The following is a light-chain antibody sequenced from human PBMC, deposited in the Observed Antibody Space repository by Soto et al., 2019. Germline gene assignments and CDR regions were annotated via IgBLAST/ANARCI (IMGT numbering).Light chain of an antibody. V-gene: IGKV1-39*01. CDR1: QGIGND. J-gene: IGKJ1*01. Sequence: IQLTQSPSSLSASVGDRVTISCRASQGIGNDLAWYQQKPGRAPRLLIFAASSLQSGVPSRFSGSESGTDFTLTISSLQPEDFATYYCQQSYSTPWTFGQGTKVDIK. CDR3: QQSYSTPWT. CDR2: AAS.